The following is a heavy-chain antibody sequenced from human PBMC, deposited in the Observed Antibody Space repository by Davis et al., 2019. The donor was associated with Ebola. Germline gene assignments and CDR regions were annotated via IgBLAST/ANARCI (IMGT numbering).Heavy chain of an antibody. CDR2: INHSGST. CDR1: GGSFRGYY. CDR3: ARAQTTVTTGWFDP. J-gene: IGHJ5*02. Sequence: MPSETLSLTCAVYGGSFRGYYWSWIRQPPGKGLEWIGEINHSGSTNYNPSLKSRVTISVDRSKKQFSLKLSSVTAADTAVYYCARAQTTVTTGWFDPWGQGTLVTVSS. D-gene: IGHD4-11*01. V-gene: IGHV4-34*01.